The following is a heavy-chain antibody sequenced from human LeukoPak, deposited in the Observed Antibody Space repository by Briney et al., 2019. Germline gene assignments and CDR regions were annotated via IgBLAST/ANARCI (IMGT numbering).Heavy chain of an antibody. V-gene: IGHV3-30*18. D-gene: IGHD6-19*01. CDR3: AKDLRRAVAGSIDY. Sequence: GGSLRLSCTASGFTFSSYGMHWVRQAPGKGLEWVVFISYDGSNKSYADSVKGRFTISRDNSKNTLYLQMNSLRAEDTVVYYCAKDLRRAVAGSIDYWGQGTLVTVSS. J-gene: IGHJ4*02. CDR1: GFTFSSYG. CDR2: ISYDGSNK.